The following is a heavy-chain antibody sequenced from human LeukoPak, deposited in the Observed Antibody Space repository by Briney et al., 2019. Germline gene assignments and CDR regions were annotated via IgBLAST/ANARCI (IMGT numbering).Heavy chain of an antibody. CDR3: ARAYDYSNYRYYYYYYMDV. CDR2: MNPNSGNT. V-gene: IGHV1-8*01. CDR1: GYTFTSYD. J-gene: IGHJ6*03. Sequence: ASVKVSCKASGYTFTSYDINWVRQATGQGLEWMGWMNPNSGNTGYAQKFQGRVTMTRNTSISTAYMELSSLRSEDTAAYYCARAYDYSNYRYYYYYYMDVWGKGTTVTVSS. D-gene: IGHD4-11*01.